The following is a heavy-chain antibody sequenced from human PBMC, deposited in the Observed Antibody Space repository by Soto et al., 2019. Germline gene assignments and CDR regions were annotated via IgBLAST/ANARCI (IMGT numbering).Heavy chain of an antibody. D-gene: IGHD3-3*01. J-gene: IGHJ3*02. V-gene: IGHV3-30*18. CDR2: ISYDGSEK. CDR1: RFPFSTYG. Sequence: PGGSLRLSCAASRFPFSTYGMHWVRQAPGKGLEWVAVISYDGSEKYYADSVKGRFTISRDNSKNTLYLQMDSLRTEDTAVYFCAKAWRHKSDTDAFDIWGQGTMVTVSS. CDR3: AKAWRHKSDTDAFDI.